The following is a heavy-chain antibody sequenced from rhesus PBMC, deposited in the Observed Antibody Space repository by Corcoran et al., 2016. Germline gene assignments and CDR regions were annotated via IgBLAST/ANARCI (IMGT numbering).Heavy chain of an antibody. J-gene: IGHJ4*01. CDR3: ARAGYSYSYAFDY. CDR2: IYWDDDK. V-gene: IGHV2S1*01. CDR1: GFSLSTSGMG. D-gene: IGHD5-12*01. Sequence: QVTLKESGPALVKPTQTLTLTCTFSGFSLSTSGMGAGGIRPPPGKALEWLASIYWDDDKYYSTSLTSRLTISKDTSKNQVVLTMTNMDPVDTATYYCARAGYSYSYAFDYWGQGVLVTVSS.